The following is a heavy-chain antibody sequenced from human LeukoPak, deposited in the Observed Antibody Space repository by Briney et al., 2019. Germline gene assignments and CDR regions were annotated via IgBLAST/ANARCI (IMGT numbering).Heavy chain of an antibody. CDR1: GGTFSSYA. J-gene: IGHJ4*02. V-gene: IGHV1-69*04. D-gene: IGHD3-22*01. Sequence: SVKVSCKASGGTFSSYAISWVRQAPGQGLEWVGRIIPILGIANYAQKFQGRVTITADKSTSTAYMELSSLRSEDTAVYYCASGNDDSSGYYLFDYWGQGTLVTVSS. CDR2: IIPILGIA. CDR3: ASGNDDSSGYYLFDY.